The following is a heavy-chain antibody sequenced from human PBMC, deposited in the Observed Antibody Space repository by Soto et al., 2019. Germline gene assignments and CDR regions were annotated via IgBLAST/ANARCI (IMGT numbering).Heavy chain of an antibody. CDR1: GFTFSSYG. V-gene: IGHV3-33*01. CDR2: IWYDGSNK. D-gene: IGHD4-17*01. Sequence: QVQLVESGGGVVQPGRSLRLSCAASGFTFSSYGMHWVRQAPGKGLEWVAVIWYDGSNKYYADSVKGRFTISRDNSKNTLYLQMNSLRDEGTAVYYCAREDYGDYRSWDYWGQGTLVTVSS. J-gene: IGHJ4*02. CDR3: AREDYGDYRSWDY.